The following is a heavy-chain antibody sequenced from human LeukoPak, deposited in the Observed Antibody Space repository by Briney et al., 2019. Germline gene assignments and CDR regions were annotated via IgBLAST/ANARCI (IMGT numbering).Heavy chain of an antibody. D-gene: IGHD2-15*01. Sequence: GESLKISCKGSGYSFTSYWIGWVRQMPGKGLEWMGIIYPGDSDTRYSPSFQGQVTISADKSISTAYLQRSSLKASDTAMYYCAREEQYCSGGSCRYFDYWGQGTLVTVSS. CDR2: IYPGDSDT. V-gene: IGHV5-51*01. CDR1: GYSFTSYW. J-gene: IGHJ4*02. CDR3: AREEQYCSGGSCRYFDY.